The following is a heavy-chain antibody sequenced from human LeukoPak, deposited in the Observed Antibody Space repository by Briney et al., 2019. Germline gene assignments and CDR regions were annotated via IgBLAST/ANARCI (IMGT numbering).Heavy chain of an antibody. Sequence: GGSLRLSCAASGFTFSSYAMSWVRQAPGKGLEWVSAISGSGGSTYYADSVKGRFTISRDNSKNTLYLQMNSLRAEDTAVYYCAKDWDSSGWYHNWFDPWGQGTLVTVSS. D-gene: IGHD6-19*01. CDR1: GFTFSSYA. CDR3: AKDWDSSGWYHNWFDP. J-gene: IGHJ5*02. CDR2: ISGSGGST. V-gene: IGHV3-23*01.